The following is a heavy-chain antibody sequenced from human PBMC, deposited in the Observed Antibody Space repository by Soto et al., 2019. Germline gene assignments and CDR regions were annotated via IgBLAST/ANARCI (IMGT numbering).Heavy chain of an antibody. D-gene: IGHD1-26*01. CDR3: ARVFKTRSFYYGMEV. V-gene: IGHV4-31*03. CDR2: IYYPGSS. J-gene: IGHJ6*01. Sequence: QVQLQESGPGLVKTSQTLSLICTVSGGSINSGGYYWSWIRQLPGKGLEWIGYIYYPGSSYYNPSLKRRITISVDTSANQVSLKLSCVTAADTAIYFCARVFKTRSFYYGMEVWGHGTAVDVSS. CDR1: GGSINSGGYY.